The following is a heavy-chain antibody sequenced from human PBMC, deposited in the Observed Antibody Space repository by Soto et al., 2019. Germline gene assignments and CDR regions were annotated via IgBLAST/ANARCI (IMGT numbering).Heavy chain of an antibody. Sequence: QLHLQESGPGLVKPSETLSLTCTVSGGSISSNNYYWGCSRQPPGKGLEWIGSIYYSGSTYYNPSLKRRVTISVDTSENHFSLKPSSVTAADTAVYYCAREGGVDYGMDVWGQGTTVTVSS. J-gene: IGHJ6*02. D-gene: IGHD3-16*01. CDR1: GGSISSNNYY. V-gene: IGHV4-39*02. CDR2: IYYSGST. CDR3: AREGGVDYGMDV.